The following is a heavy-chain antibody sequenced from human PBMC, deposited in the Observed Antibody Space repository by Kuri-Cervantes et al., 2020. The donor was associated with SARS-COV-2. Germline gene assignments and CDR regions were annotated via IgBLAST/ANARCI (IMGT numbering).Heavy chain of an antibody. J-gene: IGHJ6*02. CDR1: GFPVASNY. CDR2: IYSGGST. D-gene: IGHD3-9*01. V-gene: IGHV3-66*01. Sequence: GESLKISCAASGFPVASNYINWVRQAPEKGLEWVASIYSGGSTHYAESLKGRFMISRDTSKNTVYLQMNSRRGEDTGVYYCARDLFCSPCDTPDYYGMDVWGQGTMVTVSS. CDR3: ARDLFCSPCDTPDYYGMDV.